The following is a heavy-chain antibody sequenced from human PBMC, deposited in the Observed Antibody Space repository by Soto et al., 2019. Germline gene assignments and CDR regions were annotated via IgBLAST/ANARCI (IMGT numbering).Heavy chain of an antibody. J-gene: IGHJ6*02. CDR1: GGTFSSYA. CDR2: IIPIFGTA. V-gene: IGHV1-69*13. CDR3: AREKSSINGVCPNYYYYCGMDV. Sequence: ASVKVSCKASGGTFSSYAISWVRQAPGQGLEWMGGIIPIFGTANYAQKFQGRVTITADESTSTAYMELSSLRSEDTAVCYCAREKSSINGVCPNYYYYCGMDVWGQGTTVTVSS. D-gene: IGHD2-8*01.